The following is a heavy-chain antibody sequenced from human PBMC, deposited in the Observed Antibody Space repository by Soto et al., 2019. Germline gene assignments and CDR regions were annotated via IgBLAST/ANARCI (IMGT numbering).Heavy chain of an antibody. J-gene: IGHJ2*01. Sequence: ASVKLSSKASGYTNTSNGIRSGLQAPGQGLEWMGWISAYNGNTNYAQKLQGRVTMTTDTSTSTDYMELRSLRSDATAVYYCFFLHWCGVSRDLHYLRGRGSFD. CDR2: ISAYNGNT. CDR1: GYTNTSNG. CDR3: FFLHWCGVSRDLHYLRGRGSFD. V-gene: IGHV1-18*04. D-gene: IGHD4-17*01.